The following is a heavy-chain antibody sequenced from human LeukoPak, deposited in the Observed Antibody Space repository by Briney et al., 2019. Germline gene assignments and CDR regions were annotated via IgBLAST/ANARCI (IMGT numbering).Heavy chain of an antibody. D-gene: IGHD6-19*01. CDR2: INPNSGGT. J-gene: IGHJ4*02. Sequence: ASVKVSCKASGYTFTGHYMHWVRQAPGQGLEWMGWINPNSGGTNYAQKFQGRVTMTRDTSNSTAYMELSRLRSDDTAVYYCARGSSSGWFYTAVLAFDYWGQGTLVTVSS. V-gene: IGHV1-2*02. CDR3: ARGSSSGWFYTAVLAFDY. CDR1: GYTFTGHY.